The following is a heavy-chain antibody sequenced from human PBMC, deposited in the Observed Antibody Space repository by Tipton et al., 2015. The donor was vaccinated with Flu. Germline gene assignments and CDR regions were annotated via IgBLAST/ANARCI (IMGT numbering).Heavy chain of an antibody. Sequence: TLSLTCTVSGGSISSYYWNWIRQSAGKGLEWIGRIQSTGRTNYNPSLRSRVTMSLDASKNQVSLKLISVTAADTAVYFCARGGYNYAIYWFDPWGQGTLVSVSS. D-gene: IGHD5-18*01. V-gene: IGHV4-4*07. CDR3: ARGGYNYAIYWFDP. CDR2: IQSTGRT. J-gene: IGHJ5*02. CDR1: GGSISSYY.